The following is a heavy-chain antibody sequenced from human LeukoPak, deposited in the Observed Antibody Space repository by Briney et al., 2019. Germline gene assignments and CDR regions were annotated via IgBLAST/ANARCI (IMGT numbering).Heavy chain of an antibody. CDR1: GFTVSGNF. CDR3: ARGGYTFGYDDY. CDR2: ISSSGNTI. J-gene: IGHJ4*02. V-gene: IGHV3-11*04. D-gene: IGHD5-18*01. Sequence: GGSLRLSCAPSGFTVSGNFMSWVRQAPGKGLQWVSYISSSGNTIYYADSVKGRFTISRDNAKNSLYLQMNSLRAEDTAVYYCARGGYTFGYDDYWGQGTLVTVSS.